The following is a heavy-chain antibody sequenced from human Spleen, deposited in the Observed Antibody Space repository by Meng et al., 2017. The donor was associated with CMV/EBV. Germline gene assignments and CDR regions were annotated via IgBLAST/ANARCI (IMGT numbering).Heavy chain of an antibody. V-gene: IGHV4-39*07. Sequence: GSLRLSCTVSGGSITSTTYYWGWIRQPPGKGLEWIGTIYYRGSTYYNPSLKSRVTISLDTSKIQFSLRLTSVTAADTAVYYCAKIFPSDYYRYSMDVWGQGTTVTVSS. CDR1: GGSITSTTYY. J-gene: IGHJ6*02. CDR3: AKIFPSDYYRYSMDV. CDR2: IYYRGST. D-gene: IGHD3-3*01.